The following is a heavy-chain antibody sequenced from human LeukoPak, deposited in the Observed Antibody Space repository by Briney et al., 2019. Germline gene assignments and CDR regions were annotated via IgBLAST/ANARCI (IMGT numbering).Heavy chain of an antibody. CDR3: ARGHSGTYLDAFDV. Sequence: PSETLSLNCNVSGDSISSDYWTWIRQIPGEGLEWIGYIYHTGTTNYKPSLRSRVTISVDTSKTQFSLKLSSVTAADTAVYYCARGHSGTYLDAFDVWGQGTLVTVSS. J-gene: IGHJ3*01. V-gene: IGHV4-59*01. CDR2: IYHTGTT. D-gene: IGHD1-26*01. CDR1: GDSISSDY.